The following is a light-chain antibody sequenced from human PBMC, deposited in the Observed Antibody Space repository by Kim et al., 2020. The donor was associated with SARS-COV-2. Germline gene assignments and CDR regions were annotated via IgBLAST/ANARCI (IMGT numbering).Light chain of an antibody. Sequence: SYELTQPPSVSVAPGETARIPCGGDNLGIKNVHWYQQKPGQAPVVVVYFDRDRPSGIPERFSGSNSGDTATLTISRVEAGDEADYYCQVWDNNSNHVFGGGTQLTVL. V-gene: IGLV3-21*04. CDR3: QVWDNNSNHV. J-gene: IGLJ2*01. CDR1: NLGIKN. CDR2: FDR.